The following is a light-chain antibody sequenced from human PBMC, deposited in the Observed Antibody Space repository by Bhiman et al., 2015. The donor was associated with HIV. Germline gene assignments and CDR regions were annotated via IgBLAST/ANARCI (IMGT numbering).Light chain of an antibody. Sequence: SALTQPASVSGSPGQSITISCTGTSSDVGGYNYVSWYQQHPGKAPKLMIYDVSNRPSGVSNRFSGSKSGNTASLTISGLQTEDEADYYCSSYTGSSTLVVFGGGTKLTVL. CDR1: SSDVGGYNY. CDR2: DVS. V-gene: IGLV2-14*03. CDR3: SSYTGSSTLVV. J-gene: IGLJ3*02.